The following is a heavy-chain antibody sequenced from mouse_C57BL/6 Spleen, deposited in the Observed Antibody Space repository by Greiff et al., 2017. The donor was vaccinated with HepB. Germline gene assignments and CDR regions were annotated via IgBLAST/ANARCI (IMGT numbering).Heavy chain of an antibody. CDR3: ARSHYYGYDVDY. D-gene: IGHD2-2*01. Sequence: VTLKVSVAELVRPGASVKLSCTASGFNIKNTYMHWVKQRPEQGLEWIGRIDPANGNTKYAPKFQGKATITADTSSNTAYLQLSSLTSEDTAIYYCARSHYYGYDVDYWGQGTTLTVSS. CDR2: IDPANGNT. J-gene: IGHJ2*01. CDR1: GFNIKNTY. V-gene: IGHV14-3*01.